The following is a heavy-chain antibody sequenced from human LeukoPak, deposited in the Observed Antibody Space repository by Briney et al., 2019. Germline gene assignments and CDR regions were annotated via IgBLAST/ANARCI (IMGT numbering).Heavy chain of an antibody. CDR2: INPNSGGT. V-gene: IGHV1-2*02. CDR3: ARVARDYSFFDY. J-gene: IGHJ4*02. CDR1: GYTFTGYY. Sequence: ASVKVSCKASGYTFTGYYMHWVRQAPGQGLEWMGWINPNSGGTNYAQKFQGRVTMTRDTSISTAYMELSRLGYDDTAVYYCARVARDYSFFDYWGQGTLVTVSS. D-gene: IGHD2-21*01.